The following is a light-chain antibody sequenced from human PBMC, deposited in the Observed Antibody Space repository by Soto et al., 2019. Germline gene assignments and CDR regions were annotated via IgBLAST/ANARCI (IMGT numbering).Light chain of an antibody. CDR2: GAS. J-gene: IGKJ1*01. CDR3: QQYDGSSSRT. CDR1: QSVSSSY. V-gene: IGKV3-20*01. Sequence: EIVLTQSPGTLSLSPGERAALSCRASQSVSSSYLAWYQQKPGQAPRLLIYGASSGATGIPDRFSGSGSGTDFTLIISRLEPEDFEVYYCQQYDGSSSRTFGQGTKVEIK.